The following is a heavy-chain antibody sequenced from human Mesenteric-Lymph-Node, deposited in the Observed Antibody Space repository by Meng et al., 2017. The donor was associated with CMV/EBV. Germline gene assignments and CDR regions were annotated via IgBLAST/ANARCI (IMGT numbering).Heavy chain of an antibody. Sequence: SCAASGFTFSSYAMSWVRQAPGKGLEWVSAISGSGGSTYYADSVKGRFTISRDNSKNTLYLQMNSLRAEDTAVYYCAKVPSSWFYYFDYWGQGTLVTVSS. V-gene: IGHV3-23*01. CDR3: AKVPSSWFYYFDY. J-gene: IGHJ4*02. D-gene: IGHD6-13*01. CDR1: GFTFSSYA. CDR2: ISGSGGST.